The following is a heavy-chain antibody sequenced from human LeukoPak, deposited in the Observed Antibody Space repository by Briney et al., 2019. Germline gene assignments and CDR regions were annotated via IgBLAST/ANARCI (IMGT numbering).Heavy chain of an antibody. CDR2: ISFDESEK. J-gene: IGHJ4*02. CDR1: GFTLSSSA. D-gene: IGHD6-13*01. V-gene: IGHV3-30*18. CDR3: AKDKNWSWSLDY. Sequence: GGSLRLSCAVSGFTLSSSAMHWVRQAPGKGLEWVATISFDESEKFYADSVKGRFTISRDTSKNTVYLQMNSLRAEDTAVYYCAKDKNWSWSLDYWGQGTLVTVSS.